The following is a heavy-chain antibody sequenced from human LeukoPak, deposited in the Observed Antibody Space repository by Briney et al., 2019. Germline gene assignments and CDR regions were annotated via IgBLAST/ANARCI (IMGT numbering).Heavy chain of an antibody. Sequence: SETLSLTCAVYGGSFSGYYWSWIRQPPGKGLEWIGEINHSGSTNYNPSLKSRVTISVDTSKNQFSLKLSSVTAADTAVYYCARARRYYYGSGSYHDWGQGTLVTVSS. CDR3: ARARRYYYGSGSYHD. V-gene: IGHV4-34*01. J-gene: IGHJ4*02. CDR2: INHSGST. CDR1: GGSFSGYY. D-gene: IGHD3-10*01.